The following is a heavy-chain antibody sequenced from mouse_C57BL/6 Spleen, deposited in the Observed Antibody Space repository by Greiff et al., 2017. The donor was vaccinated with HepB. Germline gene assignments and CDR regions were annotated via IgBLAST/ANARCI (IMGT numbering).Heavy chain of an antibody. CDR1: GFTFSSYG. V-gene: IGHV5-6*01. J-gene: IGHJ2*01. Sequence: EVMLVESGGDLVKPGGSLKLSCAASGFTFSSYGMSWVRQTPDKRLEWVATISSGGSYTYYPDSVKGRFTISRDNAKNTLYLQMSSLKSEDTAMYYCARHATTVVATPYYFDYWGQGTTLTVSS. CDR3: ARHATTVVATPYYFDY. D-gene: IGHD1-1*01. CDR2: ISSGGSYT.